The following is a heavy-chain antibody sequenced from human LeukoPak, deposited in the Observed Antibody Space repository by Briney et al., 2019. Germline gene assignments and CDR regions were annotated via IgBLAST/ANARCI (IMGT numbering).Heavy chain of an antibody. Sequence: ASVKVSCKASGYTFTSYYMHWVRQAPGQGLEWMGIINPSGGSTNYAQKLQGRVTMTRDTSTSTVYMDLSSLRSEDTAVYYCARSSQRPYSSWYWGIYYYYGMDVWGQGTTVTVSS. V-gene: IGHV1-46*01. CDR2: INPSGGST. J-gene: IGHJ6*02. D-gene: IGHD6-13*01. CDR3: ARSSQRPYSSWYWGIYYYYGMDV. CDR1: GYTFTSYY.